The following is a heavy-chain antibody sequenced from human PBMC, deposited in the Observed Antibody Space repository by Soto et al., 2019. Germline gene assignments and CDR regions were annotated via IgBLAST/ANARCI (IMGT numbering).Heavy chain of an antibody. CDR1: GFTFSSYE. CDR3: ARDRGGFCSGGSCSYYGMDV. Sequence: PGGSLRLSCAASGFTFSSYEMNWVRQAPGKGLEWVSYISSSGSTIYYADSVKGRFTISRDNPKNSLYLQMNSLRAEDTAVYYCARDRGGFCSGGSCSYYGMDVWGQGTTVTVSS. V-gene: IGHV3-48*03. J-gene: IGHJ6*02. D-gene: IGHD2-15*01. CDR2: ISSSGSTI.